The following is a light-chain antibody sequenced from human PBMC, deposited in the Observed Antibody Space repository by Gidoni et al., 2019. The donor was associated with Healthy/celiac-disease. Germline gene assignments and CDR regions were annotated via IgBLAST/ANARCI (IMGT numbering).Light chain of an antibody. CDR2: GAS. J-gene: IGKJ1*01. CDR1: QSVSSSY. Sequence: EIVLTQSPGTLSLSPGERATLSCRASQSVSSSYLAWYQQKPGQAPRLLIYGASSRATGIPARFSGSGSGTDFTLTISRLEPEYFAVYYCQQYGSSRWTFGQGTKVEIK. CDR3: QQYGSSRWT. V-gene: IGKV3-20*01.